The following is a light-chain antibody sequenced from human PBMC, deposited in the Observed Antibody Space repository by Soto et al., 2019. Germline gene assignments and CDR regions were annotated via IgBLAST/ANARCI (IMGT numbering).Light chain of an antibody. J-gene: IGLJ1*01. V-gene: IGLV1-40*01. CDR3: QSYDSSLSAHYV. CDR1: SSNIGATYD. CDR2: GNS. Sequence: QSVLKQPPSVSGAPGQRVTISCTGGSSNIGATYDVQGYQQLPGTAPHVLIYGNSNRPSGVPDRFTGSKSGTSASLAITGLQADDEADYYCQSYDSSLSAHYVFGTGTKVTV.